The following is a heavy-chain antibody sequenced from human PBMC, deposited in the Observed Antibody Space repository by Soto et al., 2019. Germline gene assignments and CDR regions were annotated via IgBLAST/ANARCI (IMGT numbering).Heavy chain of an antibody. CDR3: ARGRIIVAGGFDP. CDR1: GSTFTSYD. J-gene: IGHJ5*01. Sequence: QVQLVQSGAEVKKPGASVKVSCKASGSTFTSYDIIWVRQATGHGLEWMGWMNPSTGNTDSAEKFQGRLTMTRNTSRSTGYMELSSLTCEDTAVYYCARGRIIVAGGFDPWGQGTLVTVSS. V-gene: IGHV1-8*01. CDR2: MNPSTGNT. D-gene: IGHD5-12*01.